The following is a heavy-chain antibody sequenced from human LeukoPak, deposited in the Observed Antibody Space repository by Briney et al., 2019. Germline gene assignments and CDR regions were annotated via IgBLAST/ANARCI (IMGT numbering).Heavy chain of an antibody. J-gene: IGHJ4*02. CDR3: AKGRDYDTSGVDY. CDR1: GFTFDDYA. CDR2: ISWNSGSI. V-gene: IGHV3-9*01. Sequence: GRSLRLSCAASGFTFDDYAMHWVRQAPGKGLEWVSGISWNSGSIGYADSVKGRFTISRDNAKNSLYLQMSSLRAEDTALYYCAKGRDYDTSGVDYWGQGTLVTVSS. D-gene: IGHD3-22*01.